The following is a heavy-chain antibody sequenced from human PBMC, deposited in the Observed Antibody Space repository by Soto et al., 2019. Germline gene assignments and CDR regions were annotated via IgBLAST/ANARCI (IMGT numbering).Heavy chain of an antibody. Sequence: SQTLSLTCAISGDSVSSNSAAWNWIRQSPSRGLEWLGRTYYRSKWYNDYAVSVKSRITINPDTSKNQFSLQLNSMTPEDTAVYYCARDGHCSSTSCYTEDYYYYGMDVWGQGTTVTVSS. J-gene: IGHJ6*02. CDR3: ARDGHCSSTSCYTEDYYYYGMDV. CDR1: GDSVSSNSAA. D-gene: IGHD2-2*02. V-gene: IGHV6-1*01. CDR2: TYYRSKWYN.